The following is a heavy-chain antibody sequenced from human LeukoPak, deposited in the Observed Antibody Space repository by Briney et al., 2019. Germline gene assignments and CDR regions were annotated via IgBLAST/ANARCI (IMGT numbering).Heavy chain of an antibody. D-gene: IGHD3-16*02. CDR3: ARGPLVRLPSSFDP. CDR2: MNPDSGNT. J-gene: IGHJ5*02. V-gene: IGHV1-8*01. Sequence: SVKVSCKSSGYTFTSYDINWVRQATGQGLEWMGWMNPDSGNTGSAQRFQGRITMTRDTSISTAYMELSSLRSEDTAVYYCARGPLVRLPSSFDPWGQGTLVTVSS. CDR1: GYTFTSYD.